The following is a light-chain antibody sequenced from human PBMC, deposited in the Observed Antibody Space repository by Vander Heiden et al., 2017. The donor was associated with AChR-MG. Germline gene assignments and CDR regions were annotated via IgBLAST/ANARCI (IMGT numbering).Light chain of an antibody. CDR1: SSDVGGYNY. CDR3: SSYTSSNTLV. CDR2: DVS. V-gene: IGLV2-14*03. Sequence: QSALTQPASVSGSLGPSITTSCTRTSSDVGGYNYVSWYQQHPGKAPKLMIYDVSNRPSGVSNRFSGSKSGNTASLTVSGLQAEDEGDYYCSSYTSSNTLVFGGGTKLTVL. J-gene: IGLJ3*02.